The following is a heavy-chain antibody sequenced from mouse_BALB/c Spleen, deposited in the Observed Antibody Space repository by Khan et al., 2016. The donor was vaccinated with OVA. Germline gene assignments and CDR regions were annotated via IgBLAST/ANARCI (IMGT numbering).Heavy chain of an antibody. D-gene: IGHD1-1*02. CDR1: GYTFTSYW. CDR3: AGAVGGKVPLDY. CDR2: IAPGSGST. Sequence: DLVKPGASVKLSCKASGYTFTSYWINWIKQRPGQGLEWIGRIAPGSGSTYYNEMFKGKATLTVDTSSSTAYIQLSSLSSEDSAVYFCAGAVGGKVPLDYWGQGTTLTVSS. V-gene: IGHV1S41*01. J-gene: IGHJ2*01.